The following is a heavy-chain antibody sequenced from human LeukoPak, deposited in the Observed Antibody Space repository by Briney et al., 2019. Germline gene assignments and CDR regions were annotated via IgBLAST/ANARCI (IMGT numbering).Heavy chain of an antibody. CDR2: ISYTENT. J-gene: IGHJ4*02. CDR1: GGSIRSGGNY. D-gene: IGHD3-22*01. V-gene: IGHV4-31*03. Sequence: SETLSLTCTVSGGSIRSGGNYWNWIRQHPGRGREWIGYISYTENTYYNPSLKSRVTMSLDTSKNQFSLKLRSVAAADTAVYYCTRVRDYDSSGYELIDYWGQGTLVTVSS. CDR3: TRVRDYDSSGYELIDY.